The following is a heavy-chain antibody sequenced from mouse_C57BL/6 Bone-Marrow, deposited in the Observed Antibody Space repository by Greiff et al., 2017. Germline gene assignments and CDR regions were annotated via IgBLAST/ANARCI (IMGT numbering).Heavy chain of an antibody. D-gene: IGHD2-3*01. CDR1: GFNIKNTY. CDR3: ADGYWADY. Sequence: SVAELVRPGASVKLSCTASGFNIKNTYMPWVKQRPEQGLEWIGRIDPANGNTNYAPKFQGKATLTADTSSNTAYLQLSSLTSEDTAIYSCADGYWADYWGQGTTLTVSS. CDR2: IDPANGNT. J-gene: IGHJ2*01. V-gene: IGHV14-3*01.